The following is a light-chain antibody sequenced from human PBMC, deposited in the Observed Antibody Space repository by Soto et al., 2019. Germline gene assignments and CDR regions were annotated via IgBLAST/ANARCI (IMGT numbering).Light chain of an antibody. Sequence: QSALTQPASVSGSPGQSITICCTGASSDVGGYNYVSWYQQHPGKAPKLMIYDVSNRPSGVSNRFSGSKSGNTASLTISGLQAEDEADYYCSSYTSSSSYVFGTGTKATVL. J-gene: IGLJ1*01. V-gene: IGLV2-14*01. CDR3: SSYTSSSSYV. CDR1: SSDVGGYNY. CDR2: DVS.